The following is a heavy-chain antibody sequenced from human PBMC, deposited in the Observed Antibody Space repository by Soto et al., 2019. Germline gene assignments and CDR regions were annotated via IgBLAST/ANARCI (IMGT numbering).Heavy chain of an antibody. CDR2: INPVFGTP. Sequence: QVQLVQSGAEVKKPGSSVMVSCTDSGGSLSNFGISWVRKAPGQGLEWMGAINPVFGTPNYAQKFQDRVTINADESTTTVYMEVRSLTSEDTAVYYCARGDATKIVVTTYYAMDVWGQGTTVTVSS. D-gene: IGHD3-22*01. J-gene: IGHJ6*02. CDR3: ARGDATKIVVTTYYAMDV. V-gene: IGHV1-69*12. CDR1: GGSLSNFG.